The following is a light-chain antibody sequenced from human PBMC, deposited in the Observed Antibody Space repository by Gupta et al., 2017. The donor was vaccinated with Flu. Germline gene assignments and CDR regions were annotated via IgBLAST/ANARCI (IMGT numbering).Light chain of an antibody. CDR1: SSDIGAYNY. J-gene: IGLJ3*02. CDR2: EVS. V-gene: IGLV2-14*01. CDR3: GSYTGSGTV. Sequence: QSALTQPASVSGSPGQSITISCTGTSSDIGAYNYVSWYQQPPNKAPKLMIYEVSNRPSGVSNRFSGSKSGNTASLTISGLQADDEADYYCGSYTGSGTVFGGGTKVAVL.